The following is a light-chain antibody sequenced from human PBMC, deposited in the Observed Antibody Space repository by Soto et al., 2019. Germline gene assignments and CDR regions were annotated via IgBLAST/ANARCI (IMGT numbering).Light chain of an antibody. CDR3: QQYHSLPCT. CDR2: DAS. J-gene: IGKJ2*02. V-gene: IGKV1-33*01. Sequence: DIQMIQSAPSLSASVGDRITITCQASQDIGNYVNWYQQRPGKAPKLLIYDASDLDGGVPSRFSGCGSGTHFTLTITSLQPEDFATYYCQQYHSLPCTFGRGTKLEIE. CDR1: QDIGNY.